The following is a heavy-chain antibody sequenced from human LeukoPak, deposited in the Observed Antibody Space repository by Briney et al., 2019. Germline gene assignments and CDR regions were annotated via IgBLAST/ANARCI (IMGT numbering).Heavy chain of an antibody. CDR1: GFTFSSYG. V-gene: IGHV3-30*02. D-gene: IGHD3-3*01. Sequence: GGSLRLSRAASGFTFSSYGMHWVRQAPGKGLEWVAFIRYDGSNKYYADSVKGRFTISRDNSKNTLYLQMNSLRAEDTAVYYCAKGGFLEWLLGYYFDYWGQGTLVTVSS. J-gene: IGHJ4*02. CDR3: AKGGFLEWLLGYYFDY. CDR2: IRYDGSNK.